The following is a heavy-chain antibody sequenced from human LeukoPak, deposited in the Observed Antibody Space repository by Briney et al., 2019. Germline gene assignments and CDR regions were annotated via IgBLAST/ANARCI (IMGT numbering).Heavy chain of an antibody. J-gene: IGHJ4*02. CDR1: GFTFSKAW. CDR3: TTGDCSSTSCYSFDY. D-gene: IGHD2-2*01. V-gene: IGHV3-15*01. CDR2: VKSKTDVGTT. Sequence: GGSLRLSCAASGFTFSKAWMNWVRQAPGKGLEWVGRVKSKTDVGTTDYAAPVKGRFTISRDDSKNTLYLQMNSLKTEDTAVYYCTTGDCSSTSCYSFDYWGQGTLVTVSS.